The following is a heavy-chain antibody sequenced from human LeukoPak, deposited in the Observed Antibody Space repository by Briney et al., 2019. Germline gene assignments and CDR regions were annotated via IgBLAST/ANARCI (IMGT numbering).Heavy chain of an antibody. CDR1: GFTFSSYS. J-gene: IGHJ4*02. Sequence: GGSLRLSCAASGFTFSSYSMNWVRQAPGKGLEWVSYISSSSSTIYYADSVKGRFTISRDNAKNSLYLQMNSLRAEDTAVYYCAREGEGSGYDYWGQGTLVTVSS. CDR3: AREGEGSGYDY. V-gene: IGHV3-48*01. CDR2: ISSSSSTI. D-gene: IGHD3-3*01.